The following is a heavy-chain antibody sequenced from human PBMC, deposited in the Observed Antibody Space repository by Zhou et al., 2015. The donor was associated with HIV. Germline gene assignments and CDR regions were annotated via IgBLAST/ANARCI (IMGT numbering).Heavy chain of an antibody. V-gene: IGHV1-18*01. CDR3: ATDDIGGYHSFNH. D-gene: IGHD3-22*01. CDR2: INGDNGKT. CDR1: GDTFRYYA. J-gene: IGHJ4*02. Sequence: QVQLVQSGAEVKKPGASVKVSCKASGDTFRYYAISWVRQSPGQGLEWMGWINGDNGKTRYVQKFQGRVTLTTDRSTKTAFMELTYLRSDDAATYFCATDDIGGYHSFNHWGQGTRVSVSS.